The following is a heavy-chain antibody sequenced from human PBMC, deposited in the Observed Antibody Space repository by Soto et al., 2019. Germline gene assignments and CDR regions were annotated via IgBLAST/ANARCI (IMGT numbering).Heavy chain of an antibody. D-gene: IGHD1-26*01. Sequence: ASVKVSCKASGGTFSSYTISWVRQAPGQGLEWMGRIIPILGIANYAQKFQGRVTITADKSTSTAYMELSSLRSEDTAVYYCARDLVGATRYYYYYGMDVWGQGTTVTVSS. CDR1: GGTFSSYT. V-gene: IGHV1-69*04. CDR2: IIPILGIA. CDR3: ARDLVGATRYYYYYGMDV. J-gene: IGHJ6*02.